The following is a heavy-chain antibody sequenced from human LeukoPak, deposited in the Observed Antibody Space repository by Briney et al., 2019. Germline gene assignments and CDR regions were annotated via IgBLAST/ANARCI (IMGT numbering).Heavy chain of an antibody. Sequence: GASVKVSCKASGYTFTGYYMHWVRQAPGQGLEWMGRINPNSGGTSYAQQFQGRVTMTSDTSISTAYMELSSLRSDDTAVYYCARVSVAGTPDRDYFDYWGQGTLVTVSS. D-gene: IGHD6-19*01. CDR2: INPNSGGT. J-gene: IGHJ4*02. CDR1: GYTFTGYY. V-gene: IGHV1-2*06. CDR3: ARVSVAGTPDRDYFDY.